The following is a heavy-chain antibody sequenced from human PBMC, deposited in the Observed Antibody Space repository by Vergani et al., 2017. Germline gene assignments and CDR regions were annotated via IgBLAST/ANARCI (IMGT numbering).Heavy chain of an antibody. CDR3: ARVGVVPGVSYYYYDYGMDF. Sequence: QVQLQESGPALVKPSQTLSLTCTVSGGSISSGDYYWSWIRQPPGKGLACPGYIYYSGGTYYHPSLKSRVTISVDTSKNQFSLKLSSVTAADTAVSSCARVGVVPGVSYYYYDYGMDFWGQGTTVIVS. V-gene: IGHV4-30-4*08. CDR1: GGSISSGDYY. D-gene: IGHD3-10*01. CDR2: IYYSGGT. J-gene: IGHJ6*02.